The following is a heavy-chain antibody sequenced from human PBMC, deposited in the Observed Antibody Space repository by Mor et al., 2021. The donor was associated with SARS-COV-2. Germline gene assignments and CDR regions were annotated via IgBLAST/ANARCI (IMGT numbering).Heavy chain of an antibody. J-gene: IGHJ3*02. V-gene: IGHV4-59*01. CDR3: ARVGYGGPQGAFDI. D-gene: IGHD5-12*01. Sequence: KSRVTISVDTSKNQFSLKLSSVTAADTAVYYCARVGYGGPQGAFDIWGQGTMVTVSS.